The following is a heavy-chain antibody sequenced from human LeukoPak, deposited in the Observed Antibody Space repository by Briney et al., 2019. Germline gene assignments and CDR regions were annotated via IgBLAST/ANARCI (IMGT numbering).Heavy chain of an antibody. CDR1: GYTFTRYC. Sequence: ASVKVSRKAYGYTFTRYCIDWVRQATGQGGGWMGWMNAKIGNTSYGKKMQGRVTMTRNTSISTAYMELISLRSEDTAVYYCAREVGGRAMDLDYWGQGTLVTVSS. CDR2: MNAKIGNT. V-gene: IGHV1-8*01. J-gene: IGHJ4*02. CDR3: AREVGGRAMDLDY. D-gene: IGHD5-18*01.